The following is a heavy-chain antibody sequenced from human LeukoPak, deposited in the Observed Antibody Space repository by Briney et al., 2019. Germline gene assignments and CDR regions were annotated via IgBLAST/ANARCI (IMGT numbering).Heavy chain of an antibody. J-gene: IGHJ4*02. CDR2: INHSGST. D-gene: IGHD1-26*01. CDR1: GGSFSGYY. Sequence: SETLSLTCAVYGGSFSGYYCSWIRQPPRKGLEWIGEINHSGSTNYNPSLKSRVTISVDTSNNQFSLKLSSVTAADTAVYYCARGKRGLVGATGYYFDYWRQGTLVTVSS. CDR3: ARGKRGLVGATGYYFDY. V-gene: IGHV4-34*01.